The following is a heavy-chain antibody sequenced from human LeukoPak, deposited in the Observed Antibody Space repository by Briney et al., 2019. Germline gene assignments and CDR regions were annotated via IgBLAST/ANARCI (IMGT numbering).Heavy chain of an antibody. CDR2: IYYSGST. CDR1: GGSFSGYY. D-gene: IGHD3-22*01. V-gene: IGHV4-59*08. J-gene: IGHJ5*02. Sequence: SETLSLTCAVYGGSFSGYYWSWIRQPPGKGLEWIGYIYYSGSTNYNPSLKSRVTISVDTSKNQFSLKLSSVTAADTAVYYCARLSGYYYGENWFDPWGQGTLVTVSS. CDR3: ARLSGYYYGENWFDP.